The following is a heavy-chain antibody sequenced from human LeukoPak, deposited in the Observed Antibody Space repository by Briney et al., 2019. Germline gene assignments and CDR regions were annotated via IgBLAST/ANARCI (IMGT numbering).Heavy chain of an antibody. CDR2: IKQDGSEK. V-gene: IGHV3-7*04. J-gene: IGHJ4*02. CDR3: ARGTIAAAGYYYFDY. Sequence: TGGSLRLSCAASGFTFSSYWMSWVRQAPGKGLEWVGNIKQDGSEKYYVDSVKGRLTISRDNAKNSLYLQMNSLRAEDTAVYYCARGTIAAAGYYYFDYWGQGTQVTVSS. D-gene: IGHD6-13*01. CDR1: GFTFSSYW.